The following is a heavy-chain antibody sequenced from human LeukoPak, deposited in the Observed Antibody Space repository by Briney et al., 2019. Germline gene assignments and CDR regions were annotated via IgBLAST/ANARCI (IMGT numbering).Heavy chain of an antibody. CDR2: MYYIGTP. Sequence: PSETLSLTCTVAGVSISRSYQYWGWVRQPPGKGLEWIGSMYYIGTPYYNPSLESPVTISVDTSKNQFSLKLRYVTASDTAVYYCARHRHTAMETFDHWGQGALVTVSS. CDR1: GVSISRSYQY. D-gene: IGHD5-18*01. V-gene: IGHV4-39*01. CDR3: ARHRHTAMETFDH. J-gene: IGHJ4*02.